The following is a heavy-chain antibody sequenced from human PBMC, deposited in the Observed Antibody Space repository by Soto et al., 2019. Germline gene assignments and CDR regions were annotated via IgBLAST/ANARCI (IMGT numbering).Heavy chain of an antibody. CDR2: IYDTGISGYTPST. J-gene: IGHJ6*02. Sequence: SETLSLTCTVSGGSITSSYWSWIRRPPGKGLEWIAYIYDTGISGYTPSTSYNPSLKSRVTMSVDTSKSQSSLKLTSVTAADTAVYYCARGEDAFFYYGLGVWGQGSTVTVS. CDR1: GGSITSSY. V-gene: IGHV4-59*01. CDR3: ARGEDAFFYYGLGV.